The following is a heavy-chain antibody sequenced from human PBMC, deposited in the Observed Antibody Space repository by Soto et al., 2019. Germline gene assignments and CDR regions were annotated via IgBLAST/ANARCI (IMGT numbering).Heavy chain of an antibody. J-gene: IGHJ4*02. CDR1: GGTFSSYT. CDR2: IIPILGIA. V-gene: IGHV1-69*02. D-gene: IGHD5-12*01. Sequence: QVQLVQSGAEVKKPGSSVKVSCKASGGTFSSYTISWVRQAPGQGLEWMGRIIPILGIANYAQKFQGRVTTTVDKSTSTAYMELSSLRPEDTAVYYCGGGKVATNDYWGQGTLVTVSS. CDR3: GGGKVATNDY.